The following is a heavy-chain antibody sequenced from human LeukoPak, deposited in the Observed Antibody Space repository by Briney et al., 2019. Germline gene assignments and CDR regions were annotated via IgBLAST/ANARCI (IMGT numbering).Heavy chain of an antibody. V-gene: IGHV4-59*01. Sequence: SETLSLTCTVSGGSIRNYYWSWIRQPPGKGLEWIGHIYYSGTTNYNPSLKSRVTMSVDTSKNQFSLKLSSVTAADTAVYYCVRGYSYGSFDYWGQGTLVTVSS. D-gene: IGHD5-18*01. CDR1: GGSIRNYY. J-gene: IGHJ4*02. CDR2: IYYSGTT. CDR3: VRGYSYGSFDY.